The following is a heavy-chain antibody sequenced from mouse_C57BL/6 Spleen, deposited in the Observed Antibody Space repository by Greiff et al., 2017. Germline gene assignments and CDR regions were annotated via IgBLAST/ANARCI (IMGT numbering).Heavy chain of an antibody. CDR2: IDPSDSET. CDR1: GYTFTSYW. D-gene: IGHD4-1*01. V-gene: IGHV1-52*01. CDR3: ARGHGKPPRFAY. Sequence: QVQLQQPGAELVRPGSSVKLSCKASGYTFTSYWMHWVKQRPIQGLEWIGNIDPSDSETHYNQKFKDKATLTVDKSSSTAYMQLSSLTSEDSAVYYCARGHGKPPRFAYWGQGTLVTVSA. J-gene: IGHJ3*01.